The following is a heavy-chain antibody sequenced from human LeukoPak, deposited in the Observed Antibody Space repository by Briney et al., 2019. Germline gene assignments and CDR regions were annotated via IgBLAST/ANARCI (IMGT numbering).Heavy chain of an antibody. D-gene: IGHD3-3*02. CDR3: ARVGISSNYGMDV. CDR2: INSDGSST. J-gene: IGHJ6*02. Sequence: GGSLRLSCAASGFTFSSYWMHWVRQAPGKGLVWVSRINSDGSSTSYADSVKGRFTISRDNAKNSLYLQMNSLRAGDTAVYYCARVGISSNYGMDVWGQGTTVTVSS. CDR1: GFTFSSYW. V-gene: IGHV3-74*01.